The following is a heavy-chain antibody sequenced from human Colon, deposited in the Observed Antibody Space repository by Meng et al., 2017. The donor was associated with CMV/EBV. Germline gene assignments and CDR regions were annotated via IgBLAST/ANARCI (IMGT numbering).Heavy chain of an antibody. CDR1: GVTISSDNW. V-gene: IGHV4-4*02. J-gene: IGHJ5*02. CDR3: AKIPLGYSLSPLVGLDP. D-gene: IGHD5-18*01. Sequence: VQLGASSRGVLKASWTLSLICSVFGVTISSDNWWTWVRPPPGKWLPWIGEINHRGTTNYYPSLKSRVTISVDKYKNQVSLNLSSVTAADTAVYFCAKIPLGYSLSPLVGLDPWGQGTLVTVSS. CDR2: INHRGTT.